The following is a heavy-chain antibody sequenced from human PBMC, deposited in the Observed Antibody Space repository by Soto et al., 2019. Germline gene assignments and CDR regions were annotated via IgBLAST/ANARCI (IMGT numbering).Heavy chain of an antibody. CDR1: GFTFSSYA. J-gene: IGHJ3*02. V-gene: IGHV3-23*01. D-gene: IGHD3-3*01. CDR2: ISGSGGST. Sequence: EVQLLESGGGLVQPGGSLRLSCAASGFTFSSYAMSWVRQAPGKGLEWVSAISGSGGSTYYADSVKGRFTISRDNSKYTLYLQMNSLRAEDTAVYYCAKDQVTIFGVAEKEDAFDIWGQGTMVTVSS. CDR3: AKDQVTIFGVAEKEDAFDI.